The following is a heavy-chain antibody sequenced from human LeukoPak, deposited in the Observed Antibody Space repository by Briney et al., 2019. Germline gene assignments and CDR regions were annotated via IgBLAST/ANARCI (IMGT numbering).Heavy chain of an antibody. D-gene: IGHD6-13*01. Sequence: SETLSLTCAVYGGSFSGYYWSWIRQPPGKGLEWIGYIYYSGSTNYNPSLKSRVTISVDTSKNQFSLKLSSVTAADTAVYYCARSYSSSWFSQYWYFDLWGRGTLVTVSS. CDR1: GGSFSGYY. CDR2: IYYSGST. V-gene: IGHV4-59*01. CDR3: ARSYSSSWFSQYWYFDL. J-gene: IGHJ2*01.